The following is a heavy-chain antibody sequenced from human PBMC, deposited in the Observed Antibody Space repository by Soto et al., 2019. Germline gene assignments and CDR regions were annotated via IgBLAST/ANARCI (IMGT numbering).Heavy chain of an antibody. V-gene: IGHV1-2*04. D-gene: IGHD2-2*01. CDR1: GYTFTGYY. CDR2: INPNSGGT. Sequence: GASVKVSCKASGYTFTGYYMHWVRQAPGQGLEWMGWINPNSGGTNYAQKFQGWVTMTRDTPISTAYMEVSRLRSDDTAVYYCARGCSSTSCYSLYGMDVRGQGTTVTVSS. CDR3: ARGCSSTSCYSLYGMDV. J-gene: IGHJ6*02.